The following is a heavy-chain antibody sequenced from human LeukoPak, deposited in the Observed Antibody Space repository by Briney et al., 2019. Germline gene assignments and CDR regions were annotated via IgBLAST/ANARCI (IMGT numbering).Heavy chain of an antibody. J-gene: IGHJ5*02. CDR1: GFTFSTYW. Sequence: GGSLRLSCAASGFTFSTYWMHWVRQAPGKGLEWVSCIRKNADNTYYADSVKGRFSISRDDSKNTLYLRMNNLRAEDTAVYYCALGSDCSSWGQGTPVTVSS. CDR3: ALGSDCSS. V-gene: IGHV3-23*01. D-gene: IGHD2-21*02. CDR2: IRKNADNT.